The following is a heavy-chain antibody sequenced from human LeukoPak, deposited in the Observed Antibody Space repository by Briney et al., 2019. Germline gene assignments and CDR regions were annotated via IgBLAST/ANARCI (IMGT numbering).Heavy chain of an antibody. CDR2: IYVDGRTT. J-gene: IGHJ5*02. V-gene: IGHV3-74*01. Sequence: GGSLRLPCVASGFTFSNYWMHWVRQPPGKGLVWVSRIYVDGRTTNYADSVRGRFTISRDNAKNTVYLEMNSLSVEDTATYYCIRDFRSADLWGQGTLVTVTS. CDR3: IRDFRSADL. CDR1: GFTFSNYW.